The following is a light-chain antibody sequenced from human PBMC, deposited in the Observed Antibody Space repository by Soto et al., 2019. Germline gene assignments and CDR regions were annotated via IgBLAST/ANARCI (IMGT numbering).Light chain of an antibody. CDR1: QSLLHSDGKTY. CDR3: QQYGSSPTT. CDR2: AAS. V-gene: IGKV2-29*01. J-gene: IGKJ1*01. Sequence: DIVMTQTPLSLSVTPGQPASISCKSSQSLLHSDGKTYLYWYQMKPGKAPKRLIYAASSLPSGVPSRFSGSASGTEFTLTISRLEPEDFAVYYCQQYGSSPTTFGQGTKVDIK.